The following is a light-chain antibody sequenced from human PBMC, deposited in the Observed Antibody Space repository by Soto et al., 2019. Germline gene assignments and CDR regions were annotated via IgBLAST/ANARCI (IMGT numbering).Light chain of an antibody. Sequence: QSGLAQPAAGSGSPGQSITISCTGNSSDVGGYNYVSWYQHHPGKAPKLMIFDVSNRPSGVSNRFSGSKSANTASLTISGLQAEDEADYYCSSYTSSSTPYVFGTGTKVTVL. CDR3: SSYTSSSTPYV. CDR2: DVS. V-gene: IGLV2-14*03. J-gene: IGLJ1*01. CDR1: SSDVGGYNY.